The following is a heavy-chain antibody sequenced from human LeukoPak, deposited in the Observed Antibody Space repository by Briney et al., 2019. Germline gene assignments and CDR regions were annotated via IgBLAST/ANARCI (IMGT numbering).Heavy chain of an antibody. CDR3: ARGPLRYYFDY. CDR1: GGSISSGSYY. Sequence: SQTLSLTCTVSGGSISSGSYYWSWIRQPAGKGLEWIGRIYTSGSTNYNPSLKSRVTISVDTPKNQFSLKLSSVTAADTAVYYCARGPLRYYFDYWGQGTLVTVSS. V-gene: IGHV4-61*02. CDR2: IYTSGST. J-gene: IGHJ4*02.